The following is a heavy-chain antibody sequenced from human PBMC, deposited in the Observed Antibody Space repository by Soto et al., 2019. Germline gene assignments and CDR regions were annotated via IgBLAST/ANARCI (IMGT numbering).Heavy chain of an antibody. J-gene: IGHJ6*02. CDR3: ARDIITPFGYSKSGYGMDV. CDR2: IYHSGST. D-gene: IGHD4-4*01. Sequence: SETLSLTCAVSGYSISSGYYWGWIRQPPGKGLEWIGSIYHSGSTYYNPSLKSRVTISVDTSKNQFSLKLSSVTAADTAVYYCARDIITPFGYSKSGYGMDVWGQGTTVT. CDR1: GYSISSGYY. V-gene: IGHV4-38-2*02.